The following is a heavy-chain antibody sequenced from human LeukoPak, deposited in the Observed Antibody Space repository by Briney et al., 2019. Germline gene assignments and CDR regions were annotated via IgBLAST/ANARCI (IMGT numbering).Heavy chain of an antibody. V-gene: IGHV3-30*02. J-gene: IGHJ6*03. CDR1: GFTFSSYG. CDR2: IRYDGSNK. D-gene: IGHD3-10*01. Sequence: PGGSLRLSCAASGFTFSSYGMHWVRQAPGKGLEWVAFIRYDGSNKYYADSVKGRFTISRDNSKNTLYLQMNSLRAEDTAVYYCAKEFGEYYYYYMDVWGKGTTVTVSS. CDR3: AKEFGEYYYYYMDV.